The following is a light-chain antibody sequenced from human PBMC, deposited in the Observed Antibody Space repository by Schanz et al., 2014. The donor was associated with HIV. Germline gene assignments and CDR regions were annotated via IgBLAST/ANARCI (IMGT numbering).Light chain of an antibody. CDR2: DDN. Sequence: QSVLTQPPSVSAAPGQKVTISCSGSSSDIGDNYVSWYQHLPGTAPKLLIYDDNKRPSGIPDRFSGSKSGTSASLAISGLQSEDEADYYCATWDDALNAWVFGGGTKLTVL. CDR3: ATWDDALNAWV. CDR1: SSDIGDNY. J-gene: IGLJ3*02. V-gene: IGLV1-51*01.